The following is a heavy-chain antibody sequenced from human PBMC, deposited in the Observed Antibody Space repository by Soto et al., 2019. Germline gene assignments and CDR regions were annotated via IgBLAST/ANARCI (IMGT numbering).Heavy chain of an antibody. CDR1: GGTFSSYA. D-gene: IGHD6-13*01. Sequence: QVQLVQSGAEVKKPGSSVKVSCKASGGTFSSYAISWVRQAPGQGLEWMGGIIPIFGTANYAQKFQGRVTSTADESTSTAYMELSGLRSEDTAVYYCATNYVTSSSWNWFDPWGQGTLVTVSS. J-gene: IGHJ5*02. V-gene: IGHV1-69*12. CDR3: ATNYVTSSSWNWFDP. CDR2: IIPIFGTA.